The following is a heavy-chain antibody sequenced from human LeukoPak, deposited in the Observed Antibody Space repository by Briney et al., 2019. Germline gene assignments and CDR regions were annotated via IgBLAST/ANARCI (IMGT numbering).Heavy chain of an antibody. Sequence: GASVKVSCKASGYTFTSYGISWVRQAPGQGLEWMGWIGAYNGNTNYAQKLQGRVTMTTDTSTSTAYMELRSLRSDDTAVYYCASYNWNKYYFDYWGQGTLVTVSS. CDR3: ASYNWNKYYFDY. J-gene: IGHJ4*02. CDR1: GYTFTSYG. V-gene: IGHV1-18*01. CDR2: IGAYNGNT. D-gene: IGHD1/OR15-1a*01.